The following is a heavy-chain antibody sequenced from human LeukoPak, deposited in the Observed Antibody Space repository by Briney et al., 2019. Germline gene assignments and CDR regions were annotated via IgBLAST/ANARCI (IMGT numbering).Heavy chain of an antibody. J-gene: IGHJ4*02. CDR1: GGSISSGGYY. V-gene: IGHV4-31*03. D-gene: IGHD3-22*01. CDR2: IYYSGST. CDR3: ARDSGLFTLDY. Sequence: SETLSLTCTVSGGSISSGGYYWSWIRQHPGKGLEWIGYIYYSGSTCYNPSLKSRVTISVDTSKNQFSLKLSSVTAADTAVYYCARDSGLFTLDYWGQGTLVTVSS.